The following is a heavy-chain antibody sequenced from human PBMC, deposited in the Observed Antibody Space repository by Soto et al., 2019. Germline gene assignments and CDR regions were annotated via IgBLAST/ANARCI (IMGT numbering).Heavy chain of an antibody. Sequence: PSETLSLTCAVYGGSFSGYYWSWLRQPPGKGLEWIGEINYRGSTNYNPSLKSRITISVDTSKNQFSLKLSSVTAADTAVYYCARATVVIPTTRAHLAYWGLGTLVTVSP. J-gene: IGHJ4*02. V-gene: IGHV4-34*01. CDR1: GGSFSGYY. CDR3: ARATVVIPTTRAHLAY. D-gene: IGHD2-2*01. CDR2: INYRGST.